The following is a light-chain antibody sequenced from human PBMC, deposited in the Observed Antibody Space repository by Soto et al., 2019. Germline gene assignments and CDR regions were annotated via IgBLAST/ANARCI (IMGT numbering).Light chain of an antibody. CDR3: QRYTT. Sequence: EIVLTQSPGTLYLSPGARATLSCRASQGGASSYVAWDQQKPGQAPRLLIYGASNRATGIPDWFSGSGSGTDFTLTIDRLEPEYFAVFYCQRYTTFGLGTKVEIK. J-gene: IGKJ1*01. V-gene: IGKV3-20*01. CDR2: GAS. CDR1: QGGASSY.